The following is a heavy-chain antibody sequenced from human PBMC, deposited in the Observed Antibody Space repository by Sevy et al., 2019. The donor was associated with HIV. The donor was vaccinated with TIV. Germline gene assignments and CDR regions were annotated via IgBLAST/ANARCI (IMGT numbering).Heavy chain of an antibody. D-gene: IGHD2-8*01. CDR2: LSFGCGEK. CDR3: AGEGCTKPHDY. V-gene: IGHV3-23*01. J-gene: IGHJ4*02. CDR1: GFTFSKYS. Sequence: GGSLRLSCAASGFTFSKYSMSWVRQPPGKGLEWVSTLSFGCGEKNHAESVKGRFTISRDNSKNSLYLQMNNLRAEDTAVYYCAGEGCTKPHDYWGQGTLVTVSS.